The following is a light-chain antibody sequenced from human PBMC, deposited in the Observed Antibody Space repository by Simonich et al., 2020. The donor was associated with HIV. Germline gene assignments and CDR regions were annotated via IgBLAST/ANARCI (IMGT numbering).Light chain of an antibody. V-gene: IGKV1-39*01. CDR2: AAS. Sequence: DIQMTQSPSSLSASVGDRVTITCRASQSISSYLNWYQQKPGKAPKLLIYAASSLQSGVPSRFSGSGSGIDFTLTISSLQPEDFATYYCQQTYSTPYTFGQGTKVEIK. CDR1: QSISSY. CDR3: QQTYSTPYT. J-gene: IGKJ2*01.